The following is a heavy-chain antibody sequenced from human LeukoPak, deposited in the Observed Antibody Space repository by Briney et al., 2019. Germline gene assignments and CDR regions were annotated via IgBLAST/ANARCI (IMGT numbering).Heavy chain of an antibody. J-gene: IGHJ5*02. CDR1: GGSISSYY. V-gene: IGHV4-59*01. CDR3: ARVHRQQLDEYNWFDP. CDR2: IYYSGST. Sequence: SETLSLTCTVSGGSISSYYWSWIRQPPGKGLEWIGYIYYSGSTNYNPSLKSRVTISVDTSKNQFSLKLSSVTAADTAVYYCARVHRQQLDEYNWFDPWGQGTLVTVSS. D-gene: IGHD6-13*01.